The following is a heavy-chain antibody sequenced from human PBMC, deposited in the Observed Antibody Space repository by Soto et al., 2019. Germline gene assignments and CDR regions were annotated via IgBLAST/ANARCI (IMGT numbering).Heavy chain of an antibody. J-gene: IGHJ5*02. Sequence: GGSLRLSCTASGFTFGDCAMSWFRQAPGKGLEWVGFIRSKAYGGTTEYAASVKGRFTISRDASKSIAYLQMNSLKTEDTAVYYCTRARTNHCSSTSCYIESWFDTWGQGTLVTVSS. V-gene: IGHV3-49*03. CDR1: GFTFGDCA. CDR2: IRSKAYGGTT. D-gene: IGHD2-2*02. CDR3: TRARTNHCSSTSCYIESWFDT.